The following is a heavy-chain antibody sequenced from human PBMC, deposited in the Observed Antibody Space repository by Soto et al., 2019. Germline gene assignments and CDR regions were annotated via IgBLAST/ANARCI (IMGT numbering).Heavy chain of an antibody. Sequence: SETLSLTCAVYGGSFSGYYWSWIRQPPGKGLEWIGEINHSGSTNYNPSLKSRVTISVDTSKNQFSLKLSSVTAADTAVYYCARARFAWSGYNNWFDPWGQGTLVTVSS. J-gene: IGHJ5*02. D-gene: IGHD3-3*01. CDR1: GGSFSGYY. CDR3: ARARFAWSGYNNWFDP. CDR2: INHSGST. V-gene: IGHV4-34*01.